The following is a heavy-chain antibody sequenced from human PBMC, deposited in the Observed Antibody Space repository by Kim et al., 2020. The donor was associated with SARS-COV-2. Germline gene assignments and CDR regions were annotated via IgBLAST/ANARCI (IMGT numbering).Heavy chain of an antibody. CDR3: AKDIIQQWLVLDYYYYYGMDG. J-gene: IGHJ6*02. Sequence: GGSLRLSCAASGFTFSSYGMHWVRQAPGKGLEWVAVISYDGSNKYYADSVKGRFTISRDNSKNTLYLQMNSLRAEDTAVYYCAKDIIQQWLVLDYYYYYGMDGWGQGTTVTVAS. CDR2: ISYDGSNK. CDR1: GFTFSSYG. V-gene: IGHV3-30*18. D-gene: IGHD6-19*01.